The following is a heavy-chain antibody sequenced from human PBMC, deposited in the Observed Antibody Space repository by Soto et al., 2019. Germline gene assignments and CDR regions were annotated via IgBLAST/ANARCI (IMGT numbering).Heavy chain of an antibody. V-gene: IGHV4-34*01. CDR3: ARGRPVLLWFGESASFDY. CDR1: GGSFSGYY. D-gene: IGHD3-10*01. Sequence: QVQLQQWGAGLLKPSETLSLTCAVYGGSFSGYYWSWIRQPPGKGLEWIGEINHSGSTNYNPSLKRRVTISLDTSKNQFSLKLSSVTAADTAVYYCARGRPVLLWFGESASFDYWGQGTLVTVSS. J-gene: IGHJ4*02. CDR2: INHSGST.